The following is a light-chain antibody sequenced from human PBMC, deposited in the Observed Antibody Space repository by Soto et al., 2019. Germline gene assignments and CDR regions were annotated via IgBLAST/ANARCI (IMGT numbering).Light chain of an antibody. V-gene: IGLV1-47*01. Sequence: QSVLTQPPSASGTPGQRVTISRSGSSSNIGSNYVYWYQQLPGTAPKLLIYRSNQRPSGVPDRFSGSKSGTSASLAISGLRSEDEADYYCAAWDDSLSGRVVFGGGTKVTVL. CDR1: SSNIGSNY. CDR3: AAWDDSLSGRVV. J-gene: IGLJ2*01. CDR2: RSN.